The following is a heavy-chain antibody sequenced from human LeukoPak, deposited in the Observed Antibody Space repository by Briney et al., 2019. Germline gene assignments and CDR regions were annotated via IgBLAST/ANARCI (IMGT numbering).Heavy chain of an antibody. Sequence: ASVKVSCKASGYTFTSYDINWVRQATGQGLEWMGWMNPNSGNTGYAQKFQGRVTMTRNTSISTAHMELSSLRSEDTAVYYCARGKQQWLVRAAFDIWGQGTMVTVSS. D-gene: IGHD6-19*01. J-gene: IGHJ3*02. CDR3: ARGKQQWLVRAAFDI. CDR1: GYTFTSYD. CDR2: MNPNSGNT. V-gene: IGHV1-8*01.